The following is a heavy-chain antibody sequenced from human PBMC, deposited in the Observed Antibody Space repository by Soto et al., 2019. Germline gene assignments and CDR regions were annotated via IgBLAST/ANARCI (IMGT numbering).Heavy chain of an antibody. J-gene: IGHJ1*01. CDR3: ARENSRISPRLFQH. D-gene: IGHD6-6*01. CDR2: ISPAGTNQ. CDR1: GFTFRSYA. Sequence: GGSLRLSCSASGFTFRSYAMTWVRQAPGKGLEWVALISPAGTNQYYADSAKGRFTISRDNSKNTLYLQMNSLRPEDTGLYYCARENSRISPRLFQHWGHGTLVTVSS. V-gene: IGHV3-30*03.